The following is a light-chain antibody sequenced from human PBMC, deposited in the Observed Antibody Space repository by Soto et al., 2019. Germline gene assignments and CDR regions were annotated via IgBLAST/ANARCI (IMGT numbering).Light chain of an antibody. CDR1: QAIRND. J-gene: IGKJ1*01. V-gene: IGKV1-6*01. CDR3: QQYNSYS. CDR2: GAS. Sequence: AIQMTQSPSSLSASVGDRVTITCRASQAIRNDLGWYQQKPGKAPNLLIFGASNLQAGVPARFSASGSGTNFTLTISSLQPDDFATYYCQQYNSYSFGQGTKVDIK.